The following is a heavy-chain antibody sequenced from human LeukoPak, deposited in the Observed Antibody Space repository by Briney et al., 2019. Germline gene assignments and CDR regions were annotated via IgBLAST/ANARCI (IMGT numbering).Heavy chain of an antibody. D-gene: IGHD3-22*01. CDR1: GYTFTSYG. Sequence: ASVKVSCKASGYTFTSYGISWVRQAPGQGLEWMGRISAYNGNTNYAQKLQGRVTMTTDTSTSTAYMELRSLRSDDTAVYYCAREGSGYYDSSGTFDYWGQGTLVTVSS. CDR3: AREGSGYYDSSGTFDY. CDR2: ISAYNGNT. V-gene: IGHV1-18*01. J-gene: IGHJ4*02.